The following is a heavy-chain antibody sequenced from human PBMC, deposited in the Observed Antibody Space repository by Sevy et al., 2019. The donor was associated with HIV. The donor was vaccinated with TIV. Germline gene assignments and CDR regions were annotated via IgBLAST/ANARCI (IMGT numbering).Heavy chain of an antibody. V-gene: IGHV1-18*01. J-gene: IGHJ6*02. Sequence: ASVKVSCKASGYTFTSYGISWVRQAPGQGLEWMGWISAYNGNKNYAQKLQGRVTMTTDTSTSTAYMELRSLRSDDTAVYYCARVIISLNYYYYGMDVWGQGTTVTVSS. CDR3: ARVIISLNYYYYGMDV. D-gene: IGHD2-21*01. CDR2: ISAYNGNK. CDR1: GYTFTSYG.